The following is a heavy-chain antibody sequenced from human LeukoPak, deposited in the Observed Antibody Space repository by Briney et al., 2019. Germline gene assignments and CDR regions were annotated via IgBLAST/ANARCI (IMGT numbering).Heavy chain of an antibody. D-gene: IGHD4-17*01. CDR1: GGSISSYY. J-gene: IGHJ6*02. V-gene: IGHV4-59*12. CDR3: AREKTVLHYYYGMDV. Sequence: PSETLSLTCTVSGGSISSYYWSWIRQPPGKGLEWIGYIYYSGSTNYNPSLKSRVTISVDTSKNQFSLKLSSVTAADTAVYYCAREKTVLHYYYGMDVWGQGTTVTVSS. CDR2: IYYSGST.